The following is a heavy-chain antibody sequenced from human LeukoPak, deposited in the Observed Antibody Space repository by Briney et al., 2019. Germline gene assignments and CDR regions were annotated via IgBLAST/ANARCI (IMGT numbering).Heavy chain of an antibody. V-gene: IGHV3-23*01. CDR2: ISGSGGST. D-gene: IGHD3-22*01. Sequence: GGSLRLSCAASGFTFSNYALHWVRQAPGKGLEWVSAISGSGGSTYYADSVKGRFTISRDNSKNTLYLQMNSLRAEDTAVYYCAKGDYDSSGYYYLDYWGQGTLVTVSS. J-gene: IGHJ4*02. CDR1: GFTFSNYA. CDR3: AKGDYDSSGYYYLDY.